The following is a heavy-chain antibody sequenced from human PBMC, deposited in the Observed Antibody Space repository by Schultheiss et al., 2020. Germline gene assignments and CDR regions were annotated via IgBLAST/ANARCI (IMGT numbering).Heavy chain of an antibody. CDR2: ISGTGGST. CDR1: GFTFSSYA. J-gene: IGHJ4*02. D-gene: IGHD3-3*01. V-gene: IGHV3-23*01. Sequence: GGSLRLSCAASGFTFSSYAMSWVRQTPGKGLELVSAISGTGGSTYYADSVKGRFTISRDNSKNTLFLQMNSLRAEDTAVYYCARGLGTYYDFWSTYPPFDSWGQGTLVTVS. CDR3: ARGLGTYYDFWSTYPPFDS.